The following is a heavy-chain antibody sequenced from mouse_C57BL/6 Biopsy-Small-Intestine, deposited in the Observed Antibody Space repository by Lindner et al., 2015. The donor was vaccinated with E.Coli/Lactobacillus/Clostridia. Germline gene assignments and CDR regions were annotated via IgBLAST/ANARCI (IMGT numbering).Heavy chain of an antibody. CDR2: INPNSGGT. V-gene: IGHV1-53*01. CDR3: AREGGGILFEQQSSKGVDV. Sequence: SVKVSCKASGYTFTGYYIHWVRQAPGQGLEWMGWINPNSGGTYFAQKSQGGVTMTRDTSISTAYMELSRLRSDDTAVYYCAREGGGILFEQQSSKGVDVWGQGTTVTVSS. D-gene: IGHD1-3*01. CDR1: GYTFTGYY. J-gene: IGHJ1*01.